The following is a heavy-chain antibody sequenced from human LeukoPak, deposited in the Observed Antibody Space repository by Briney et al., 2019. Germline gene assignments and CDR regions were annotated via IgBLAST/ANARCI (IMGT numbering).Heavy chain of an antibody. CDR1: GFTFSSYA. J-gene: IGHJ3*02. CDR3: AREGSSSWYRNDAFDI. D-gene: IGHD6-13*01. V-gene: IGHV3-64*01. Sequence: GRSLRLSCAASGFTFSSYAMHWVRQAPGKGLEYVSAISSNGGSTYYANSVKGRFTISRDNSKNTLYLQMGSLRAEDMAVYYCAREGSSSWYRNDAFDIWGQGTLVTVSS. CDR2: ISSNGGST.